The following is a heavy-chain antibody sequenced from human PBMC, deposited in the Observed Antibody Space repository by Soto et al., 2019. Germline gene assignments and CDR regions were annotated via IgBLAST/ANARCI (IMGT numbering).Heavy chain of an antibody. CDR3: AKDQGIHYYDSSGYLDY. D-gene: IGHD3-22*01. CDR1: GFTFSSYG. J-gene: IGHJ4*02. V-gene: IGHV3-30*18. CDR2: ISYDGSNK. Sequence: VQLVESGGGVVQPGRSLRLSCAASGFTFSSYGMHWVRQAPGKGLEWVAVISYDGSNKYYADSVKGRFTISRDNSKNTLYLQMNSLRAEDTAVYYCAKDQGIHYYDSSGYLDYWGQGTLVTVSS.